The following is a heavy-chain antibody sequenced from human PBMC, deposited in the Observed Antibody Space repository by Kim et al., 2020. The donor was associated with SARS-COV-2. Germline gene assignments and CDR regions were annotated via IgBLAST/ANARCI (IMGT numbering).Heavy chain of an antibody. CDR3: ARDSWGDSGFDY. J-gene: IGHJ4*02. V-gene: IGHV3-33*01. Sequence: GGSLRLSCAASGFTFSSYGMHWVRQAPGKGLEWVAVIWYDGSNKYYADSVKGRFTISRDNSKNTLYLQMNSLRAEDTAVYYCARDSWGDSGFDYWGQGTLVTVSS. D-gene: IGHD3-16*01. CDR1: GFTFSSYG. CDR2: IWYDGSNK.